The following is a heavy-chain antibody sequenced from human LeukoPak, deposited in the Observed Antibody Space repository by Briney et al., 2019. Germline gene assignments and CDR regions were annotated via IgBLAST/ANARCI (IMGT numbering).Heavy chain of an antibody. CDR3: VVGGSPGY. Sequence: GGSMRLSCAASGLAFSAYKMHWVRRAPRKGLVWVSRISTDGYTTDYADFVQGRFTASRDNTKNTWSLEMNSLRAEDTAVYYCVVGGSPGYWGQGTLVTVSS. CDR1: GLAFSAYK. CDR2: ISTDGYTT. D-gene: IGHD2-15*01. V-gene: IGHV3-74*01. J-gene: IGHJ4*02.